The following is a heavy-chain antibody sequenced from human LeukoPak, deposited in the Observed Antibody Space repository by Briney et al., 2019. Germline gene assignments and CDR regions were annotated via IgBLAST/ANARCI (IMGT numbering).Heavy chain of an antibody. CDR3: ARDRLGYFAQTSIDY. D-gene: IGHD3-9*01. CDR1: GFTFSSYS. Sequence: GGSLRLSCAASGFTFSSYSMNWVRQAPGKGLEWVSSISSSSYIYYADSVKGRFTISRDNAKNSLYLQMNSLRAEDTAVYSCARDRLGYFAQTSIDYWGQGTLVTVSS. V-gene: IGHV3-21*01. J-gene: IGHJ4*02. CDR2: ISSSSYI.